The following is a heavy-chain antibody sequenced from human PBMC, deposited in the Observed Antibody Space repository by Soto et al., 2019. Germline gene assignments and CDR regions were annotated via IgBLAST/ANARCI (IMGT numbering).Heavy chain of an antibody. CDR3: ARGGWRQIDY. Sequence: SETLSLTCGVSGGSVSSTNWWSWVRQSPGKGLEWIGDIYYSGSTNYNPSLKSRVTISVDTSKNQYSLKLSSVTAADTAVYYCARGGWRQIDYWGQGTLVTVSS. V-gene: IGHV4-4*02. D-gene: IGHD3-3*01. CDR1: GGSVSSTNW. J-gene: IGHJ4*02. CDR2: IYYSGST.